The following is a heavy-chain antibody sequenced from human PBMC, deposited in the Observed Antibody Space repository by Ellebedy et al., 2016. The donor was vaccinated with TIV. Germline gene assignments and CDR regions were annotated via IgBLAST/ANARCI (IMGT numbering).Heavy chain of an antibody. D-gene: IGHD6-19*01. CDR3: ARKAIAVADDAFDI. J-gene: IGHJ3*02. CDR2: IIPILGIA. Sequence: SVKVSCXASGGTFSSYAISWVRQAPGQGLEWMGRIIPILGIANYAQKFQGRVTITADKSTSTAYMELSSLRSEDTAVYYCARKAIAVADDAFDIWGQGTMVTVSS. CDR1: GGTFSSYA. V-gene: IGHV1-69*04.